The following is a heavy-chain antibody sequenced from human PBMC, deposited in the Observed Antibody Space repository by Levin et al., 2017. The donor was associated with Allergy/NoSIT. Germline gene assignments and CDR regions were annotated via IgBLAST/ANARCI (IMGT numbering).Heavy chain of an antibody. D-gene: IGHD3-22*01. CDR3: ARDVRYSDRSGYGFDY. CDR1: GGSISSGECY. CDR2: VYYTGST. Sequence: SQTLSLTCTVSGGSISSGECYWSWIRQPPGKGLEWIGYVYYTGSTDYNPSLKSRVTISVDTSKTQFSLKLSSVTAADTAVYYCARDVRYSDRSGYGFDYWGQGTLVTVSS. J-gene: IGHJ4*02. V-gene: IGHV4-30-4*01.